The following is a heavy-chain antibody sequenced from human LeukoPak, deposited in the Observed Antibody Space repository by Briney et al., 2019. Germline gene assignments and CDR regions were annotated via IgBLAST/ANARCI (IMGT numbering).Heavy chain of an antibody. CDR2: INPSGGST. V-gene: IGHV1-46*01. Sequence: GASVKVSCKVSGNILSELSMHWVRQAPGQGPEWMGIINPSGGSTSYAQKFQGRVTMTRDTSTSTVYMELSSLRSEDTAVYYCARDLGIAARPGGVDYWGQGTLVTVSS. CDR3: ARDLGIAARPGGVDY. D-gene: IGHD6-6*01. J-gene: IGHJ4*02. CDR1: GNILSELS.